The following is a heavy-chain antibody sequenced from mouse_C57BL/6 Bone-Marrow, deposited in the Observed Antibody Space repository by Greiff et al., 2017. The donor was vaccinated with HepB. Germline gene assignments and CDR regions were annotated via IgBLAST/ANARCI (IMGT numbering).Heavy chain of an antibody. Sequence: EVKLVESGGGLVKPGGSLKLSCAASGFTFSDYGMHWVRQAPEKGLEWVAYISSGSSTIYYADTVKGRFTISRDNAKNTLFLQMTSLRSEDTAMYYGARGDGYYVWYFDVWGTGTTVTVSS. CDR3: ARGDGYYVWYFDV. V-gene: IGHV5-17*01. J-gene: IGHJ1*03. D-gene: IGHD2-3*01. CDR2: ISSGSSTI. CDR1: GFTFSDYG.